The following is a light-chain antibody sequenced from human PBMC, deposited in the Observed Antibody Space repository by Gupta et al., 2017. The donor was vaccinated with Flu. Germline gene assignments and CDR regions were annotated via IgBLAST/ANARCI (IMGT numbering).Light chain of an antibody. CDR1: QSVSSY. J-gene: IGKJ2*01. Sequence: VLTQSPAILSSSRGERATRSCRASQSVSSYLAWYQQKPGQAPRLLTYDASNRAAGLSARFSGSASSTVFTLTISMQECEDFACYYWQQRSDWYIFGQGTKLEIK. V-gene: IGKV3-11*01. CDR2: DAS. CDR3: QQRSDWYI.